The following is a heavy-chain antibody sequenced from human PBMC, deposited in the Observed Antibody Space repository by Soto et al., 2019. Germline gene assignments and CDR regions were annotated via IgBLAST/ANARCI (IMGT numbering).Heavy chain of an antibody. V-gene: IGHV4-34*01. CDR3: ARHYYDSSGYYPFDY. D-gene: IGHD3-22*01. CDR1: GGSFSGYY. Sequence: PSETLSLTCAVYGGSFSGYYWSWIRQPPGKGLEWIGDINHSGSTNYNPSLKSRVTISVDTSKNQFSLKLSSVTAADTAVYYCARHYYDSSGYYPFDYWGQGTLVTVSS. CDR2: INHSGST. J-gene: IGHJ4*02.